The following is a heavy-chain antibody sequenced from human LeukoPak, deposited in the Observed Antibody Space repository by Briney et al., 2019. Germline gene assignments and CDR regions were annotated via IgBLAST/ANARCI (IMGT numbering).Heavy chain of an antibody. J-gene: IGHJ4*02. Sequence: PGGSLRLSCAASGFTFSSYSMNWVRQAPGKGLEWVSSISSSSSYIYYADSVKGRFTISRDNSKNTLYLQMNSLRAEDTAVYYCAKGGAAASDYWGQGTLVTVSS. CDR1: GFTFSSYS. CDR2: ISSSSSYI. V-gene: IGHV3-21*04. D-gene: IGHD6-13*01. CDR3: AKGGAAASDY.